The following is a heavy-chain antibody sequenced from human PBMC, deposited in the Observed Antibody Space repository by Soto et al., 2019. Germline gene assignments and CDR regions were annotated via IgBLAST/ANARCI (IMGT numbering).Heavy chain of an antibody. D-gene: IGHD1-1*01. V-gene: IGHV3-23*01. CDR3: ATLKGPIMGFCTTLYLDY. J-gene: IGHJ4*02. CDR2: ITASGGTK. Sequence: EVQLLESGGGLVQPGGSLSLSCAASGFTFTSYAMNWVRRVPGKGLEWVSGITASGGTKFYADSVKGRFTISRDSSKNTVFLQMNSLRVEDTGVYYCATLKGPIMGFCTTLYLDYWGQGTRVTVPA. CDR1: GFTFTSYA.